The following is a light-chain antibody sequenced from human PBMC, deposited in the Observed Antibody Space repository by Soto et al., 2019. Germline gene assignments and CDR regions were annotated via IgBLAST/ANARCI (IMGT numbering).Light chain of an antibody. CDR3: CSDTGSYV. J-gene: IGLJ1*01. Sequence: QSVLTQPRSVSGSPGQSVTISCTGTSSDVGGYNYVSWYQQHPGKAPKLMTYDVSKRPSGVPDRFSGSKSGNTASLTISGLQAEDEADYYCCSDTGSYVFGTGTKLTVL. CDR2: DVS. CDR1: SSDVGGYNY. V-gene: IGLV2-11*01.